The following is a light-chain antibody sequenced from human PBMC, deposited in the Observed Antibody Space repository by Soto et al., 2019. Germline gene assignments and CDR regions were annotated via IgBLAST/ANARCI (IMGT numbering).Light chain of an antibody. CDR1: SSNIESNF. V-gene: IGLV1-47*01. CDR2: RNN. J-gene: IGLJ2*01. Sequence: QSVLTQPPSASGTPGQRVTISCSGSSSNIESNFVYWYQQFPGTAPRLLIYRNNQRPSGVPDRFSGSKSGTSASLAISALRSEDEADYYCTVCDDSLRGRLFCGGTKLTVL. CDR3: TVCDDSLRGRL.